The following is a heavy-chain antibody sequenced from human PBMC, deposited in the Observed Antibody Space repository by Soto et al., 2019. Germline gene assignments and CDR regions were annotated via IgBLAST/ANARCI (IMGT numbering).Heavy chain of an antibody. CDR1: GYTFTSYG. D-gene: IGHD2-15*01. J-gene: IGHJ6*02. V-gene: IGHV1-18*01. CDR3: ARLGARPTPAAGVGIYGMDV. Sequence: ASVKVSCKASGYTFTSYGISWVRQAPGQGLEWMGWISAYNGNTNYAQKLQGRVTMTTDTSTSTAYIELRSLRSDDTAVYYCARLGARPTPAAGVGIYGMDVLGQGTTVTVS. CDR2: ISAYNGNT.